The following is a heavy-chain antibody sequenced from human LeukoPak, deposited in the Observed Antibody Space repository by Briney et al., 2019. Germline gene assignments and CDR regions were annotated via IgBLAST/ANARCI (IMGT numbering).Heavy chain of an antibody. CDR2: IRYDGSNK. D-gene: IGHD6-19*01. Sequence: GGSLRLSCAASGFTFSSYGMHWVRPAPGKGLEWVAFIRYDGSNKYYADSVKGRFTISRDNAKNSLYLQMNSLRAEDMALYYCAKDGGSGLDYWGQGTLVTVSS. J-gene: IGHJ4*02. CDR3: AKDGGSGLDY. CDR1: GFTFSSYG. V-gene: IGHV3-30*02.